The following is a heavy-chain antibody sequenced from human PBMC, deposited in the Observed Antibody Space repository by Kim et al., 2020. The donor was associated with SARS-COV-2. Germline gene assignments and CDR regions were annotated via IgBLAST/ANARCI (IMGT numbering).Heavy chain of an antibody. J-gene: IGHJ4*02. CDR3: AKGREYFEILSVHSAIVY. Sequence: GGSLRLSCAASGFTFNNYGMNWVRQAPGKGLEWVAYISDEGSKKYYADSVKGRFTISRDSSKSTLYLQMNSLRSEDTAVYYCAKGREYFEILSVHSAIVYWGQGTLVTVSS. V-gene: IGHV3-30*18. D-gene: IGHD3-9*01. CDR2: ISDEGSKK. CDR1: GFTFNNYG.